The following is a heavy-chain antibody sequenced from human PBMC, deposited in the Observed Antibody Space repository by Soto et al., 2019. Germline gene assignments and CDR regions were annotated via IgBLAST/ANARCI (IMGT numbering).Heavy chain of an antibody. CDR2: IIPIFGTA. J-gene: IGHJ4*02. V-gene: IGHV1-69*01. CDR1: GGTFSSYA. Sequence: QVQLVQSGAEVKKPGSSVKVSCKASGGTFSSYAISWVRQAPGQGLEWMGGIIPIFGTANYAQKFQGRVTITADESTSTAYMELSSLRSEDTAVYYCAREGYYDSSGYLLYYFDYWGQGTLVTVSS. CDR3: AREGYYDSSGYLLYYFDY. D-gene: IGHD3-22*01.